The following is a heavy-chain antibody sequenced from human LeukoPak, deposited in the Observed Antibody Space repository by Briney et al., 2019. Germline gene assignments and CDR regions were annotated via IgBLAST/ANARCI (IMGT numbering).Heavy chain of an antibody. D-gene: IGHD6-6*01. Sequence: PGGSLRLSCAASGFTFSTYGLHWVRQAPGKGLEWVAFIRYDGSDKYFVDSVKGRFTISRDNSKNTLYLQMNSLRPEDTAVYYCAKDSLGLLVRTSCRLDHWGQGTLVSVSS. J-gene: IGHJ4*02. CDR1: GFTFSTYG. CDR2: IRYDGSDK. V-gene: IGHV3-30*02. CDR3: AKDSLGLLVRTSCRLDH.